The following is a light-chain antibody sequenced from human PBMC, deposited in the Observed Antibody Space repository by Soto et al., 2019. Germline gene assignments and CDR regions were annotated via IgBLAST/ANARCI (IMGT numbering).Light chain of an antibody. Sequence: QSVLTQPPSVSGAPGQRVTISCTGNSSNIGAGYDVHWYQQFPGAAPKVLIHGNXXXXXGVPARFSGSKSGTSASLAITGXXXXXXXDYYCQSYDSSRVVFGGGTKLTVL. CDR1: SSNIGAGYD. V-gene: IGLV1-40*01. CDR2: GNX. J-gene: IGLJ2*01. CDR3: QSYDSSRVV.